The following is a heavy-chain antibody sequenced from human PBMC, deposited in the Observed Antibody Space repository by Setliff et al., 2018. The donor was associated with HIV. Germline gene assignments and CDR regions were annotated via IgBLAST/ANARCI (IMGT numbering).Heavy chain of an antibody. CDR2: IYPYDSDT. D-gene: IGHD3-3*01. CDR1: GYSFTTYW. J-gene: IGHJ3*02. V-gene: IGHV5-51*06. Sequence: GESLKISCKGSGYSFTTYWIGWVRQMPGKGLEWMGIIYPYDSDTRYSPSFQGQVIISADKSISTAYVQWSGLKASDTTMYYCARRPYYDSWSGHQAFDIWGQGTMVTVS. CDR3: ARRPYYDSWSGHQAFDI.